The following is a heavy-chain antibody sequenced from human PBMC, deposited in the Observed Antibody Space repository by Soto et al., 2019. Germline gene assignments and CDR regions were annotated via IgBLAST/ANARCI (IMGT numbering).Heavy chain of an antibody. CDR2: ISFNGRKK. V-gene: IGHV3-30*04. D-gene: IGHD3-9*01. Sequence: QEQLVESGGGVVRPGKSLRLSCEASGFNFTSNAMHWVRQAPGKGLEWVAVISFNGRKKFYARSVKGRFTISRDNSKNTLYLQINNLRPGDTAVYYCARDWLRRDDILTPSWNFNLWGQGTLVT. CDR1: GFNFTSNA. CDR3: ARDWLRRDDILTPSWNFNL. J-gene: IGHJ2*01.